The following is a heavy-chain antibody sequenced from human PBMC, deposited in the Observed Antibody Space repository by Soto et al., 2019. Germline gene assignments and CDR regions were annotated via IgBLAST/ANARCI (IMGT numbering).Heavy chain of an antibody. CDR1: GFTFEDYT. CDR3: AKDSSSFVFDP. J-gene: IGHJ5*02. CDR2: ISWDGGST. D-gene: IGHD6-6*01. V-gene: IGHV3-43*01. Sequence: VGSLRLSCAASGFTFEDYTMHWVRQAPGKGLEWVSLISWDGGSTYYADSVKGRFTISRDNSKNSLYLQMNSLRTEDTALYYCAKDSSSFVFDPWGQETLVAVSS.